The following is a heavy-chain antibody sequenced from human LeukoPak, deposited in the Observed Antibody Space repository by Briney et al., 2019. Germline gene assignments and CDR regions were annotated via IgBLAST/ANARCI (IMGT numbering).Heavy chain of an antibody. D-gene: IGHD5-12*01. CDR2: ISWNSGSA. CDR1: GFTFDDYS. J-gene: IGHJ4*02. V-gene: IGHV3-9*01. Sequence: GRSLRLSCAASGFTFDDYSMHWIRQAPGKGLEWVSGISWNSGSAVYADSVKGRFTISRDNAKNSLYLQMNSLRTEDTALYYCAKDRTYSGYDALDYWGQGTLVTVSS. CDR3: AKDRTYSGYDALDY.